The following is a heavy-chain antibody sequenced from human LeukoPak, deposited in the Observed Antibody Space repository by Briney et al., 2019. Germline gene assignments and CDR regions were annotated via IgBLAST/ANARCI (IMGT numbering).Heavy chain of an antibody. CDR3: ARGYSSPWDRYFDY. CDR2: IKQDGSEK. CDR1: GFTFSSYW. D-gene: IGHD6-19*01. J-gene: IGHJ4*02. Sequence: GGSLRLSCAASGFTFSSYWMSWVRQAPGKGLEWVANIKQDGSEKYYVDSVKGRFTISRDNAKNLLNLQMNSLRAEDTAVYYCARGYSSPWDRYFDYWGQGTLVTVSS. V-gene: IGHV3-7*01.